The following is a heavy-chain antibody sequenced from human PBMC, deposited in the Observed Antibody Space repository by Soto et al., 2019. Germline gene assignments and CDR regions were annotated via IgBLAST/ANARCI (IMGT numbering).Heavy chain of an antibody. CDR2: IYFSEVA. J-gene: IGHJ1*01. CDR3: ARGDSDLAVSEAAY. CDR1: GASITDSY. Sequence: SETLSLTCTVSGASITDSYWSWIRQPPEKGLEWIGYIYFSEVATYNPSLKSRATMSRDTSKNEFSLKLTSVTAADTAIYYCARGDSDLAVSEAAYWGQGTLVT. D-gene: IGHD2-15*01. V-gene: IGHV4-59*01.